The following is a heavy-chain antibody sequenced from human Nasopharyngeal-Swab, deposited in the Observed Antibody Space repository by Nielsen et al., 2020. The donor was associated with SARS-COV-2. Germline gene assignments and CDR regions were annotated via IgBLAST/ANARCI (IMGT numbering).Heavy chain of an antibody. CDR1: GYTFTSYA. D-gene: IGHD1-26*01. J-gene: IGHJ4*02. CDR2: IIPIFGTA. CDR3: ARGSIVGATIDY. V-gene: IGHV1-69*13. Sequence: SVKVSCKASGYTFTSYAISWVRQAPGQGLEWMGGIIPIFGTANYAQKFQGRVTITADESTSTAYMELSSLRSEDTAVYYCARGSIVGATIDYWGQGTLVTVSS.